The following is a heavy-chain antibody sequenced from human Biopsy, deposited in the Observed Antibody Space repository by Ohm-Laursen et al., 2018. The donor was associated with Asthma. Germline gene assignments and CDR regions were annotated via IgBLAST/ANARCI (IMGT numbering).Heavy chain of an antibody. CDR3: ARGDSSGWSHCYFDY. V-gene: IGHV3-53*01. CDR2: IYSGGTS. Sequence: SLRLSCAASGFTVSRDRMFWVRQAPGKGLEWVSVIYSGGTSHAADSVRGRFTISRDFSKNTLHLQMHSLRVEDTAVYYCARGDSSGWSHCYFDYWGQGTLVTVSS. J-gene: IGHJ4*02. D-gene: IGHD6-19*01. CDR1: GFTVSRDR.